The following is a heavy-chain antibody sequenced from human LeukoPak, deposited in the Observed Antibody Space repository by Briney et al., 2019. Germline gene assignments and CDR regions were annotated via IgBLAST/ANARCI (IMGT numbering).Heavy chain of an antibody. Sequence: GGSLRLSCSASGFSLSSYGMHWVRQAPGKGLEYVSAISLNGGSTYYADSVKGRFTISRDNSKNTLYLQITSLRAEDTAVYYCVKTLGAVAENFDYWGQGTLVTVSS. V-gene: IGHV3-64D*06. D-gene: IGHD6-19*01. J-gene: IGHJ4*02. CDR3: VKTLGAVAENFDY. CDR1: GFSLSSYG. CDR2: ISLNGGST.